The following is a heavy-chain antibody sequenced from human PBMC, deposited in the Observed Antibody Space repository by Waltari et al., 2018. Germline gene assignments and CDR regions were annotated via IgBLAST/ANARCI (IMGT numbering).Heavy chain of an antibody. CDR1: GASITSRY. J-gene: IGHJ4*02. V-gene: IGHV4-59*11. CDR2: IFYAGNP. Sequence: QVQLQESGPGLVKSSETLSLTCTVSGASITSRYWSWIRQSPGKGLEWIGYIFYAGNPTYNPALSSRVAISIDTSKTQFSLELKSVTAADTAVYYCASHQGASFDYWGQGSLVTVSS. CDR3: ASHQGASFDY.